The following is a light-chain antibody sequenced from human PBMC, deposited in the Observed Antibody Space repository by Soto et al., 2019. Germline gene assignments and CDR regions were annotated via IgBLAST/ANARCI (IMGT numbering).Light chain of an antibody. V-gene: IGKV3-11*01. J-gene: IGKJ3*01. CDR2: DAS. Sequence: DIVLTQSPATLSLSPGERATLSCRASQSISSYLVWFQQKPGQAPRLLIYDASTRATGIPARFSGSGSGTDFTLTISSLEPEDFAFYYCQQRSNWPLTFGPGTKVDIK. CDR1: QSISSY. CDR3: QQRSNWPLT.